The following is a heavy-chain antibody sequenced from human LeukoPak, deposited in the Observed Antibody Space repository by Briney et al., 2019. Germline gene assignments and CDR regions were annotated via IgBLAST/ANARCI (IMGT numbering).Heavy chain of an antibody. Sequence: GGSLRLSCAASGFTFSSYWMTWVRQAPGKGLEWVANIKPDGSEKYYVDSVKGRFTTSRDNAKNSLYLQMNSLRAEDTAVYYCARVQYYYDSSGYLGVSDYWGQGTLVTVSS. D-gene: IGHD3-22*01. CDR2: IKPDGSEK. V-gene: IGHV3-7*01. CDR1: GFTFSSYW. J-gene: IGHJ4*02. CDR3: ARVQYYYDSSGYLGVSDY.